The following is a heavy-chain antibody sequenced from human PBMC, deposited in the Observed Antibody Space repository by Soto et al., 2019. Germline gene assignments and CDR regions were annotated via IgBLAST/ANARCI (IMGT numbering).Heavy chain of an antibody. J-gene: IGHJ5*02. Sequence: QVQLQESGPGLVKPSQTLSLTCTVSGGSISSGGYYWSWIRQHPGKGLEWIGYIYYSGSTYYNPSLKSRVTISVVTSKDQFSLKLSSVTAADTAVYYCARDTPACTTNWFDPWGQGTLVTVSS. V-gene: IGHV4-31*03. CDR1: GGSISSGGYY. D-gene: IGHD6-13*01. CDR3: ARDTPACTTNWFDP. CDR2: IYYSGST.